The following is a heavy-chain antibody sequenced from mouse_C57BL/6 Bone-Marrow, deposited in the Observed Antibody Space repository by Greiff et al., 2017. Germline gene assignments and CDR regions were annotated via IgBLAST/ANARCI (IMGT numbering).Heavy chain of an antibody. CDR2: ISDGGSYT. D-gene: IGHD2-5*01. Sequence: EVQGVESGGGLVKPGGSLKLSCAASGFTFSSYAMSWVRQTPEKRLEWVATISDGGSYTYYPDNVKGRFTIARDNAKNNLYLQMRHLKSEDTAMYYCARGRYSNFYFDYWGQGTTLTVSS. CDR3: ARGRYSNFYFDY. CDR1: GFTFSSYA. J-gene: IGHJ2*01. V-gene: IGHV5-4*01.